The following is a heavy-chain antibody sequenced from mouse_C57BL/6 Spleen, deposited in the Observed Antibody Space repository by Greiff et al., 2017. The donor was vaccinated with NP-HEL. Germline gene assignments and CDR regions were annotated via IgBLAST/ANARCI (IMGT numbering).Heavy chain of an antibody. CDR1: GYTFTDYY. V-gene: IGHV1-26*01. CDR3: AAYYAMDY. CDR2: INPNNGGT. J-gene: IGHJ4*01. Sequence: EVQLQQSGPELVKPGASVKISCKASGYTFTDYYMNWVKQSHGKSLEWIGDINPNNGGTSYNQKFKGKATLTVDKSSSTAYMELRSLTSEDSSVYYCAAYYAMDYWSQGTSVTVAS.